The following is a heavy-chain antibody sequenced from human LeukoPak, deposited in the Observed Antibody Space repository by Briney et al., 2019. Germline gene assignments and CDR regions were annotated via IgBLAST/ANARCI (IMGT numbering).Heavy chain of an antibody. D-gene: IGHD5-18*01. CDR1: GFTFSSYG. CDR2: ISNDGSKR. V-gene: IGHV3-30*18. CDR3: AKDRYSYAFEYSDS. J-gene: IGHJ4*02. Sequence: GGSLRLSCAASGFTFSSYGMHWVRQAPGKGLDWVAVISNDGSKRYYADSVKGRFTISRDNSKNTLSLQVSSLRTEDTAVYYCAKDRYSYAFEYSDSWGQGTLVTVSS.